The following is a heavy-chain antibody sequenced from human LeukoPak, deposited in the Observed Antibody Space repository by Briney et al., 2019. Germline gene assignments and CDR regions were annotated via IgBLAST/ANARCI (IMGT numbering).Heavy chain of an antibody. V-gene: IGHV4-34*01. Sequence: SETLSLTCAVYGGSFSGYSWSWIRQPPGKGLEWIGSIYYSGSTYYNPSLKSRVTISVDTSKNQFSLKLSSVTAADTAVYYCARDGGYSYAYHDAFDIWGQGTMVTVSS. D-gene: IGHD5-18*01. J-gene: IGHJ3*02. CDR3: ARDGGYSYAYHDAFDI. CDR2: IYYSGST. CDR1: GGSFSGYS.